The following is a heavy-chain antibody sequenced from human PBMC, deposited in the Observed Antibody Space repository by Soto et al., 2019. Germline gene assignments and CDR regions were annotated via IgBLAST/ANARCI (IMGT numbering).Heavy chain of an antibody. J-gene: IGHJ6*02. V-gene: IGHV4-39*01. CDR3: ASPRVTGTISYYYYGMDV. CDR2: IYYSGST. Sequence: TSETLSLTCTVSGGSISSSSYYWGWIRQPPGKGLEWIGSIYYSGSTYYNPSLKSRVTISVDTSKNQFSLKLSSVTAADTAVYYCASPRVTGTISYYYYGMDVWGQGTTVTVSS. D-gene: IGHD1-1*01. CDR1: GGSISSSSYY.